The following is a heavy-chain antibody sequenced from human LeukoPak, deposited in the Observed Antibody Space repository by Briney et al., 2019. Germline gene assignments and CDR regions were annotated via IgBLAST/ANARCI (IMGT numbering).Heavy chain of an antibody. CDR2: ISSNEGST. V-gene: IGHV3-64D*06. D-gene: IGHD3-10*01. CDR3: VKDGSGSYYTYYFDY. Sequence: GGSLRLSCSASGFTFSRYAMHWVRQAPGKGLEYVSAISSNEGSTYYADSVKGRFTISRDNSKNTLYLQMSSLRTEDTAVYYCVKDGSGSYYTYYFDYWGQGTLVTVSS. J-gene: IGHJ4*02. CDR1: GFTFSRYA.